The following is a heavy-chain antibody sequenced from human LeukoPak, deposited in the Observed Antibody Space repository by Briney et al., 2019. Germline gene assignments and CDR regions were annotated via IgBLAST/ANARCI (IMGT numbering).Heavy chain of an antibody. V-gene: IGHV3-23*01. Sequence: VGSLRLSCAASGFTFSDYYMSWVRQAPGKGLEWVSSISGSGGSTFYGDSVKGRVTISRDNSKNTLYLQMNSLRAEDTAIYYCAKNGDRGAYCTGGTCYPYFYYYMDVWGKGTTVTI. CDR2: ISGSGGST. CDR1: GFTFSDYY. J-gene: IGHJ6*03. CDR3: AKNGDRGAYCTGGTCYPYFYYYMDV. D-gene: IGHD2-15*01.